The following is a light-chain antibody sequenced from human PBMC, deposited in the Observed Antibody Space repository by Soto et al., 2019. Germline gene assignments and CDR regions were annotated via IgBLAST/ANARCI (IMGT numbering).Light chain of an antibody. J-gene: IGLJ1*01. CDR2: RNN. Sequence: QSALTQPPSASGTPGQRVTISCSGSSSNIGSNYVYWYQQLPGTAPKLLIYRNNQRPSGVPDRFSGSKSGTSASLAISGLRSEDEADYYCAAWDDSLKVFGTGTKAPS. CDR1: SSNIGSNY. CDR3: AAWDDSLKV. V-gene: IGLV1-47*01.